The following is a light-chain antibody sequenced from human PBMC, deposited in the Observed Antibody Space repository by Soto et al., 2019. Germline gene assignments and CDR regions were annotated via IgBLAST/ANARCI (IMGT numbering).Light chain of an antibody. Sequence: QSALTQPASVSGSPGQSITISCTGTSSDFGSYNLVSWYQQHPGKAPKLMIYEGSKRPSGVSNRFSGSKSGNTASLTISGLPAEDEADYYCCSYAGSSSVVFGGGTKLTVL. CDR2: EGS. CDR1: SSDFGSYNL. V-gene: IGLV2-23*01. CDR3: CSYAGSSSVV. J-gene: IGLJ2*01.